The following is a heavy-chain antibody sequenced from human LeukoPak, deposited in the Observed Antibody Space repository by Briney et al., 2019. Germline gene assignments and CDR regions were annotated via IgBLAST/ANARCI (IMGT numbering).Heavy chain of an antibody. Sequence: IPSETLSLTCTVSGGSISSYYWSWIRQPAGKGLEWIGRICTSGSTNYNPSLKSRVTMSVDTSKNQFSLKLSSVTAADTAVYYCARVIAVAGTNYYYYMDVWGKGTTVTVPS. V-gene: IGHV4-4*07. CDR1: GGSISSYY. J-gene: IGHJ6*03. CDR3: ARVIAVAGTNYYYYMDV. D-gene: IGHD6-19*01. CDR2: ICTSGST.